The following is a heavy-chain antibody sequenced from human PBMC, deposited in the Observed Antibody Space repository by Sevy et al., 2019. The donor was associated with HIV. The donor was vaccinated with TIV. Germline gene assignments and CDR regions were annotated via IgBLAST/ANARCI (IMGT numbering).Heavy chain of an antibody. Sequence: ASVKVSCKASGGTFSSYAISWVRQAPGQGLEWMGGIIPIFGTANYAQKFQGRVTITADESTSTAYMELSSQRSEDTAVYYCAREGAHIVVVVAATRGSYYYGMDVWGQGTTVTVSS. V-gene: IGHV1-69*13. CDR1: GGTFSSYA. J-gene: IGHJ6*02. D-gene: IGHD2-15*01. CDR3: AREGAHIVVVVAATRGSYYYGMDV. CDR2: IIPIFGTA.